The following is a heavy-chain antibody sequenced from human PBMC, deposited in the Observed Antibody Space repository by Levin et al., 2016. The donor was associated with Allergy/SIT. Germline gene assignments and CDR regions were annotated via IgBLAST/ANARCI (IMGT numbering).Heavy chain of an antibody. CDR1: GGSFSGYY. V-gene: IGHV4-34*01. D-gene: IGHD1-7*01. CDR2: INHSGST. CDR3: ARAIGAYNWDYSEFVSTWYFDL. J-gene: IGHJ2*01. Sequence: SETLSLTCAVYGGSFSGYYWSWIRQPPGKGLEWIGEINHSGSTNYNPSLKSRVTISVDTSKNQFSLKLSSVTAADTAVYYCARAIGAYNWDYSEFVSTWYFDLWGRGTLVTVSS.